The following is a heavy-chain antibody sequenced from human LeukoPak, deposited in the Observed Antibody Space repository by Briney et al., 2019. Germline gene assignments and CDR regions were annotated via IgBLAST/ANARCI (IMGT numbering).Heavy chain of an antibody. CDR2: IKSKTDGGTT. CDR1: GFTFSNAW. D-gene: IGHD4-11*01. V-gene: IGHV3-15*01. J-gene: IGHJ3*02. CDR3: TTDGEYSNYGAEAFDI. Sequence: GGSLRLSCAASGFTFSNAWMSWVRQAPGKGLEWVGRIKSKTDGGTTDYAAPVKGRFTISRDDSKNTLYLQMNSLKTEDTAAYYCTTDGEYSNYGAEAFDIWGQGTMVTVSS.